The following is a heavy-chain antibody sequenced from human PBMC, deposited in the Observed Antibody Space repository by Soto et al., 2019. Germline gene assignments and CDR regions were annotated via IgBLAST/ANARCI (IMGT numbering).Heavy chain of an antibody. CDR1: GGSISSYY. CDR2: IYYSGST. CDR3: ARRAVAGPWGVRYFDY. V-gene: IGHV4-59*01. J-gene: IGHJ4*02. Sequence: SETLSLTCTVSGGSISSYYWSWIRQPPGKGLEWIGYIYYSGSTNYNPSLKSRVTISVDTSKNQFSLKLSSVTSADTAVYYCARRAVAGPWGVRYFDYWGQGTLVTVSS. D-gene: IGHD6-19*01.